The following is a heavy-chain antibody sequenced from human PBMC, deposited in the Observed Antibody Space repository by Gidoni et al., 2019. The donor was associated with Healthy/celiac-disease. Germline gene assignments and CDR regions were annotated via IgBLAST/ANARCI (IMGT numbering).Heavy chain of an antibody. J-gene: IGHJ3*02. Sequence: QVQLQESGPGLVKPSETLSLTCTGSGGSISSYYWGWIRQPPGKGLVWIGYIYYSGSTHYNPSLKSRVTISVDTSKNQFSLKLSSVTAADTAVYYCARGLRSSRSNAFDIWGQGTMVTVSS. D-gene: IGHD6-13*01. CDR3: ARGLRSSRSNAFDI. CDR1: GGSISSYY. CDR2: IYYSGST. V-gene: IGHV4-59*01.